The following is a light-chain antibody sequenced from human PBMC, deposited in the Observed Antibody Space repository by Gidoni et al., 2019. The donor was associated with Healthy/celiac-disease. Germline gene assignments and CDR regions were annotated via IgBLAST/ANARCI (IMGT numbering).Light chain of an antibody. J-gene: IGLJ3*02. CDR3: AAWDDSLNGWV. CDR1: SSNIGSNT. V-gene: IGLV1-44*01. CDR2: SNN. Sequence: QSVLTQPPSASRTPGQRVTISCSGSSSNIGSNTVNWYQQLPGPAPKPLIYSNNQRPSGVPDRFSGSKSGTSASLAISGLQSEDEADYYCAAWDDSLNGWVFGGGTKLTVL.